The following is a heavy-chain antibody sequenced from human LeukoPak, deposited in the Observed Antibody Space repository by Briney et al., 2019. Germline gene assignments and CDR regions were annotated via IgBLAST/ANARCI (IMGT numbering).Heavy chain of an antibody. CDR3: ARNSIVVVPAALGV. D-gene: IGHD2-2*01. Sequence: SETLSLTCTVSGGSISSDYWSWIRQPPGKGLEWIGYIYYSGNTNYNPSLKSRVTISVDTSKNQFSLKLSSVTAADTAVYYCARNSIVVVPAALGVWGQGTMVTVSS. J-gene: IGHJ3*01. V-gene: IGHV4-59*08. CDR1: GGSISSDY. CDR2: IYYSGNT.